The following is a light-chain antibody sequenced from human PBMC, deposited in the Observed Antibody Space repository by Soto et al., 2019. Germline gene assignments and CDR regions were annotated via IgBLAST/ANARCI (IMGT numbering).Light chain of an antibody. CDR1: QSVSSSY. Sequence: EIVMTQSPATLSVSAGERATLSSRASQSVSSSYLAWYQQKPGQAPRLLIYGASSRATGIPDRFSGSGSGTDFTLTISRLEPEDFAVYYCQQYGSSSWTFGQGTKVDI. CDR3: QQYGSSSWT. V-gene: IGKV3-20*01. J-gene: IGKJ1*01. CDR2: GAS.